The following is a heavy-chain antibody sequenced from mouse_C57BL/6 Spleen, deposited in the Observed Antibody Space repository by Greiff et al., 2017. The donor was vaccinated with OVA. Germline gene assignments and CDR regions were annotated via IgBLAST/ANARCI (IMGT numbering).Heavy chain of an antibody. J-gene: IGHJ1*03. V-gene: IGHV1-50*01. CDR2: IDPSDSYT. D-gene: IGHD4-1*02. Sequence: VQLQQPGAELVKPGASVKLSCKASGYTFTSYWMQWVKQRPGQGLEWIGEIDPSDSYTNYNQKFKGKATLTVDTSSSTASMQLSSLTSEDSAVYYCATPTGTRRDWYFDVWGTGTTVTVSS. CDR3: ATPTGTRRDWYFDV. CDR1: GYTFTSYW.